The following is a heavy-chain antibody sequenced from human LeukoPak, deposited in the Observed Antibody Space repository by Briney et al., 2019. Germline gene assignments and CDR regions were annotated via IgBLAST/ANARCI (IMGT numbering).Heavy chain of an antibody. V-gene: IGHV4-30-4*08. CDR2: IYYSGST. J-gene: IGHJ4*02. Sequence: SETLSLTCTVSGGSISSGDYCWSWIRQPPGKGLEWIGYIYYSGSTYYNPSLKSRVTISVDTSKNQFSLKLSSVTAADTAVYYCASGPLPAPVYFDYWGQGTLVTVSS. CDR3: ASGPLPAPVYFDY. D-gene: IGHD2-2*01. CDR1: GGSISSGDYC.